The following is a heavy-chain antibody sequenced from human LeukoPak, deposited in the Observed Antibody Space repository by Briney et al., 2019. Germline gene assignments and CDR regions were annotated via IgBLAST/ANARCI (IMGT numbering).Heavy chain of an antibody. CDR3: ARDRVPTRAGFDY. Sequence: GGSLRLSCAASGFTFSSYAMSWVRQAPGKGLEWVSSISSSSSYIYYADSVKGRFTISRDNAKNSLYLQMNSLRAEDTAVYYCARDRVPTRAGFDYWGQGTLVTVSS. J-gene: IGHJ4*02. D-gene: IGHD1-1*01. CDR2: ISSSSSYI. V-gene: IGHV3-21*01. CDR1: GFTFSSYA.